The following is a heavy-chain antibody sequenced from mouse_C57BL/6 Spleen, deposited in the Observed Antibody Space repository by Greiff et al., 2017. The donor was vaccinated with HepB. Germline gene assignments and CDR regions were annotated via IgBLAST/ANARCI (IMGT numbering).Heavy chain of an antibody. D-gene: IGHD1-1*01. CDR3: ARDAITTVVAPDY. Sequence: VQLQQSGPELVKPGAPVKISCKASGYAFSSSWLNWVKQRPGKGLEWIGRIYPGDGDTNYNGKFKGKATLTADKSSSTAYMQLSSLTSEDSAVDFSARDAITTVVAPDYWGQGTTLTVSS. CDR2: IYPGDGDT. J-gene: IGHJ2*01. CDR1: GYAFSSSW. V-gene: IGHV1-82*01.